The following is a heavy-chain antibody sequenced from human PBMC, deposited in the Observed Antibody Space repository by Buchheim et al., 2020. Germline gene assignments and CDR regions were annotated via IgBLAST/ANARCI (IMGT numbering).Heavy chain of an antibody. Sequence: QVQLVESGGGVVQPGRSLRLSCAASGFTFSSYGMHWVRQAPGKGLEWVAVISYDGSNKYYADSVKGRFTISRDNSKNPLYLQMNSLRAEDTAVYYCAKEFYDSSGYYVYYFDYWGQGTL. CDR3: AKEFYDSSGYYVYYFDY. J-gene: IGHJ4*02. V-gene: IGHV3-30*18. CDR1: GFTFSSYG. D-gene: IGHD3-22*01. CDR2: ISYDGSNK.